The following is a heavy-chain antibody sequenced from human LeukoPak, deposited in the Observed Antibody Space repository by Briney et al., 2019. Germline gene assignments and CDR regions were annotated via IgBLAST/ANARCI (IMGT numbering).Heavy chain of an antibody. CDR3: ARSIPYGTTWYGRSDY. J-gene: IGHJ4*02. D-gene: IGHD6-13*01. CDR1: GFTFSSYW. Sequence: GGSLRLSCAASGFTFSSYWMHWVRQAPGKGLVWVAHINSDGSITNYADSVTGRFTISRDNAENMVYLQMNSLGAEDTAVYYCARSIPYGTTWYGRSDYWGQGTLVTVSS. CDR2: INSDGSIT. V-gene: IGHV3-74*01.